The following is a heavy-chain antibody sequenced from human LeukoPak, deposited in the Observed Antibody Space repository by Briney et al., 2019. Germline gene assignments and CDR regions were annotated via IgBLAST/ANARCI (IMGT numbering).Heavy chain of an antibody. D-gene: IGHD3-3*01. CDR2: INHSGST. Sequence: SETLSLTCAVYGGSFSGYYWSWIRQPPGKGLERIGEINHSGSTNYNPSLKSRVTISVDTSKNQFSLKLSSVTAADTAVYYCAREGGFYRPLDYSGQGTLVTVSS. CDR1: GGSFSGYY. CDR3: AREGGFYRPLDY. J-gene: IGHJ4*02. V-gene: IGHV4-34*01.